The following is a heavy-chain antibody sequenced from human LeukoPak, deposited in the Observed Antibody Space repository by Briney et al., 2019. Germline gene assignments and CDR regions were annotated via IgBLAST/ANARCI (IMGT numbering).Heavy chain of an antibody. CDR2: ISSSSSYI. D-gene: IGHD1-14*01. CDR1: GFTFSSYS. CDR3: TRYNNDHFDY. V-gene: IGHV3-21*01. Sequence: GGSLRLSCAASGFTFSSYSMNWVRQAPGKGLGWVSSISSSSSYIYYADSVKGRFTISRDNSKNTMSVQMDDLRAEDTAVYYCTRYNNDHFDYWGQGTLVTVSS. J-gene: IGHJ4*02.